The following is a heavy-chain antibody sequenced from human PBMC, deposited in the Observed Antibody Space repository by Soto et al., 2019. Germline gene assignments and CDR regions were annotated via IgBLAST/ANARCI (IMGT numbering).Heavy chain of an antibody. D-gene: IGHD1-26*01. CDR3: ARGPPLVGATRGSYYFDY. V-gene: IGHV4-30-4*01. CDR1: GGSISSGDYY. J-gene: IGHJ4*02. CDR2: IYYSGST. Sequence: SETLSLTCTVSGGSISSGDYYWSWIRQPPGKGLEWIGYIYYSGSTYYNPSLKSRVTISVDTSKNQFSLKLSSVTAADTAVYYCARGPPLVGATRGSYYFDYWGQGILVTVSS.